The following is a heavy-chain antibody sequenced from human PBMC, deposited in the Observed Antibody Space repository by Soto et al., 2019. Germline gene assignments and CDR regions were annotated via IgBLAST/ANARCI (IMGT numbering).Heavy chain of an antibody. Sequence: GASVKVSCKASGYTFTGYYMHWVRQAPGQGLEWMGWINPNSGGTNYAQKFQGWVTMTRDTSISTAYMELSRLRSDDTAVYYCARWALRARGMDVWGQGTTVTVSS. D-gene: IGHD1-26*01. CDR3: ARWALRARGMDV. V-gene: IGHV1-2*04. CDR1: GYTFTGYY. CDR2: INPNSGGT. J-gene: IGHJ6*02.